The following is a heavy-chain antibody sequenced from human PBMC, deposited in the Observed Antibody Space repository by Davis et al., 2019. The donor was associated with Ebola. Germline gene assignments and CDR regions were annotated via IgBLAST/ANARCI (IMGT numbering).Heavy chain of an antibody. D-gene: IGHD5-24*01. CDR2: ISGSGGST. V-gene: IGHV3-23*01. Sequence: GESLKISCAASGFTFSSYAMSWVRQAPGKGLEWVSAISGSGGSTYYADSVKGRFTISRDNAKNTLYLQMNSLRAEDTAVYYCARDGPWLQLDYWGQGTLVTVSS. J-gene: IGHJ4*02. CDR1: GFTFSSYA. CDR3: ARDGPWLQLDY.